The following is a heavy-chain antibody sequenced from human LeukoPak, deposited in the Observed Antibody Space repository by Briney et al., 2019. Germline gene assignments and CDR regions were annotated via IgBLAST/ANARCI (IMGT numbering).Heavy chain of an antibody. J-gene: IGHJ4*02. V-gene: IGHV4-34*01. Sequence: SETLSLTCAVYGGSFSGYYWSWIRQPPGKGLEWIGEINHSGSTNYNPSLKSRVTISVDTSKNQFSLKLSSVTAADTAVYYCARGFELPSYNWNYILDYWGQGTLVTVSS. CDR2: INHSGST. CDR1: GGSFSGYY. CDR3: ARGFELPSYNWNYILDY. D-gene: IGHD1-7*01.